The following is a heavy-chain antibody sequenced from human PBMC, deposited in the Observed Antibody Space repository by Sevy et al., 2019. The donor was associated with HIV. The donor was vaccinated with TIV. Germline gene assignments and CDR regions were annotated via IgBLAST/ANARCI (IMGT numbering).Heavy chain of an antibody. J-gene: IGHJ4*02. CDR3: ARYPSGGGYSSGWYRLFFDY. CDR2: ISSSSSTI. Sequence: GGSLRLSCAASGFTFSSYSMNWVRQAPGKGLEWVSYISSSSSTIYYADSVKGRFTISRDNAKNSLYLQMNSLRDEDTAVYYCARYPSGGGYSSGWYRLFFDYWGQGTLVTVSS. D-gene: IGHD6-19*01. V-gene: IGHV3-48*02. CDR1: GFTFSSYS.